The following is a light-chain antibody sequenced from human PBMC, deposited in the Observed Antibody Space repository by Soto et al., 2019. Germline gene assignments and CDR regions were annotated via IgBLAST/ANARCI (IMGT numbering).Light chain of an antibody. CDR3: QQGYDIPLT. CDR2: TAS. Sequence: DIQMTQSPSSLSASVGDRVSITCRASQPINSYLNWFQQKPGEAPSLLIYTASNLQSGVPSRFSGSGSGTDFTLTISNLQPEDFATYYCQQGYDIPLTFGQGTRLDI. V-gene: IGKV1-39*01. CDR1: QPINSY. J-gene: IGKJ5*01.